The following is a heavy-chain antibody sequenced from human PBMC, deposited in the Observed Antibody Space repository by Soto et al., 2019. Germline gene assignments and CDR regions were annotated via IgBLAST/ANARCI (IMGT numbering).Heavy chain of an antibody. V-gene: IGHV3-11*01. Sequence: QVQVVESGGTLVKPGGSLRLSCAASGFTFSDYYMGWIRQAPGKGLEWVSYISGSGSPTYFADSVKGRFTISRDNAKNPLSLQMNSLRAEDTAVYYCARAYRGYCSGSSCYGALGFWGQGTLVTVSS. CDR2: ISGSGSPT. CDR3: ARAYRGYCSGSSCYGALGF. J-gene: IGHJ4*02. CDR1: GFTFSDYY. D-gene: IGHD2-2*01.